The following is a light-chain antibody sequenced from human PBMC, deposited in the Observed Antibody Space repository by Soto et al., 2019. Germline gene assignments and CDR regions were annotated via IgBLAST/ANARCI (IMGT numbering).Light chain of an antibody. V-gene: IGKV3-15*01. CDR3: QQYNNWPRT. CDR2: GAS. CDR1: QSVSSN. J-gene: IGKJ1*01. Sequence: EIVMTQSPATLSVSPGERATLSCRASQSVSSNLAWYQQKPGQAPRLLIYGASARATDIPARFSGSGSGTEFTLTISSLQSEDFAVYDCQQYNNWPRTFGQGNRVEIK.